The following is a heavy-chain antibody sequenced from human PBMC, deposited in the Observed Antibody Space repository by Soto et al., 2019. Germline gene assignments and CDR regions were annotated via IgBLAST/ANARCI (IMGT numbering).Heavy chain of an antibody. D-gene: IGHD6-19*01. Sequence: QVQLQESGPGLVKPETLSLTCTVSGGSVSSGSYYWSWIRQPPGKGLEWIGYIYYSGSTNYNPSLKSRVTNSVDTSKSQFSLKLSSVTAADTAVYYCARGIEGWYQGRYYYGMDVWGQGTTVTVSS. J-gene: IGHJ6*02. V-gene: IGHV4-61*01. CDR2: IYYSGST. CDR1: GGSVSSGSYY. CDR3: ARGIEGWYQGRYYYGMDV.